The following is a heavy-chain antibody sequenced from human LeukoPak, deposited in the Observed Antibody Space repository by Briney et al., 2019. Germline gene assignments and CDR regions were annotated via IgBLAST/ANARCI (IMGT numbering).Heavy chain of an antibody. J-gene: IGHJ4*02. V-gene: IGHV3-9*01. CDR1: GFTFDDYA. CDR2: ISWNSGSI. CDR3: AKPVLRYFDWDSGDY. Sequence: GGSLRLSCAASGFTFDDYAMHWVRLAPGNGLEWVSGISWNSGSIGYADSVKGRFTISRDNAKNSLYLQMNSLRAEDTAVYYCAKPVLRYFDWDSGDYRGQGTLVTVSS. D-gene: IGHD3-9*01.